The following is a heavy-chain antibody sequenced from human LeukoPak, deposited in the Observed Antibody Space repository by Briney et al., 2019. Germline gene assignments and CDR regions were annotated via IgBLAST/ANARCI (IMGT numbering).Heavy chain of an antibody. CDR1: GFTFTSFG. J-gene: IGHJ5*02. D-gene: IGHD2-15*01. Sequence: GGSLRLSCAASGFTFTSFGMHWVRQAPGKGLEWVAFIRNDGDVIYYAESVKGRFTISRDNSKNTVYLQLNSLRAEDTAVYYCARVGSGSGFDPWGQGTLVTVSS. CDR2: IRNDGDVI. CDR3: ARVGSGSGFDP. V-gene: IGHV3-30*02.